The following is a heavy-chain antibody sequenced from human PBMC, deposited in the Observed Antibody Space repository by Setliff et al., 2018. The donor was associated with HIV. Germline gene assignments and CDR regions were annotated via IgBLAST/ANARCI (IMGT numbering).Heavy chain of an antibody. D-gene: IGHD5-12*01. CDR1: GFTFSSFA. V-gene: IGHV3-23*01. CDR3: AKGASFSGSYFDY. J-gene: IGHJ4*02. Sequence: GESLKISCAASGFTFSSFAMSWVRQAPGNGLEWVSGISGSGGSTYYADSVKGRFTISRDNSKNTLSLQMNSLRVEDTAVYYCAKGASFSGSYFDYWGQGTLVTV. CDR2: ISGSGGST.